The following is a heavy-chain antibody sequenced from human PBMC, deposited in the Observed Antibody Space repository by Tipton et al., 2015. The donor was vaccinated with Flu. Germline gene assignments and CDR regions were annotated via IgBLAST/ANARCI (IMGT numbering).Heavy chain of an antibody. J-gene: IGHJ3*02. Sequence: SLRLSCTASGFTFGDYAMSWVRQAPGKGLEWVSSISSSSSYIYYADSVKGRFTISRDNAKNSLYLQMNSLRAEDTAVYYCARDRVTMVRGSPDAFDIWGQGTMVTVSS. CDR3: ARDRVTMVRGSPDAFDI. CDR2: ISSSSSYI. CDR1: GFTFGDYA. D-gene: IGHD3-10*01. V-gene: IGHV3-21*01.